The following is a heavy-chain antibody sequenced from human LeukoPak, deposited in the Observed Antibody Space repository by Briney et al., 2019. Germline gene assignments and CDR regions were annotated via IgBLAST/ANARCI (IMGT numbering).Heavy chain of an antibody. V-gene: IGHV1-2*02. CDR1: GYTFTGYY. CDR3: AREGSLVPAAIDY. D-gene: IGHD2-2*01. CDR2: INPNSGGT. Sequence: ASVKVSCKASGYTFTGYYMHWVRQAPGQGLEWMGWINPNSGGTNYAQKFQGRVTMTRDTSISTAYMELSRLRSDDTAVYYCAREGSLVPAAIDYWGQGTLVTVSS. J-gene: IGHJ4*02.